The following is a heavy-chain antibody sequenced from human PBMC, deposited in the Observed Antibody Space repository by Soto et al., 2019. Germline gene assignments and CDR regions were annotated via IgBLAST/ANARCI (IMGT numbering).Heavy chain of an antibody. D-gene: IGHD6-13*01. CDR1: GGSISSSSYY. CDR2: IYYSGST. Sequence: SETLSLTCTVSGGSISSSSYYWGWIRQPPGKGLEWIGSIYYSGSTYYNPSLKSRVTISVDTSKNQSSLKLSSVTAADTAVYYCASSNIAAAGFYYYALDVWGRGTTVTVSS. CDR3: ASSNIAAAGFYYYALDV. J-gene: IGHJ6*02. V-gene: IGHV4-39*07.